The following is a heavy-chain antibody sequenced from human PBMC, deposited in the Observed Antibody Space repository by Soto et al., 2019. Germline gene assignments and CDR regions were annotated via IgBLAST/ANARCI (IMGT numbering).Heavy chain of an antibody. Sequence: EVQVSESGGGLAQPGRSLRLSCAVSGLSFSSYAMTWVRQSPGKGLEWVSSISRSGNSTYSADSVRGRFTISRDNSKNSLYLRMNSLRGEDTAVYYCAKDAKILDWLPTSYYFDFWGQGTLVTVSS. CDR3: AKDAKILDWLPTSYYFDF. CDR1: GLSFSSYA. V-gene: IGHV3-23*01. CDR2: ISRSGNST. D-gene: IGHD3-9*01. J-gene: IGHJ4*02.